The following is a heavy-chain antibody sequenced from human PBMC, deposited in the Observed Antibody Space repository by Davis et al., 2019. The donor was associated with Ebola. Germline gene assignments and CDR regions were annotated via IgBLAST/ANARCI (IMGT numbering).Heavy chain of an antibody. J-gene: IGHJ4*02. CDR1: GGSISSGGYS. D-gene: IGHD6-13*01. CDR3: ARRIAAAYLDY. V-gene: IGHV4-30-2*01. CDR2: IYHSGST. Sequence: MPSETLSLTCAVSGGSISSGGYSWSWIRQPPGKGLEWIGYIYHSGSTYYNPSLKSRVTISIDRSKNQFSLKLSSVTAADTAVYYCARRIAAAYLDYWGQGTLVTVSS.